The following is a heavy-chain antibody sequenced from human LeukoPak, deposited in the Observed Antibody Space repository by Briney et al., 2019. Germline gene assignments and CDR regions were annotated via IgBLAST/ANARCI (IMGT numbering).Heavy chain of an antibody. D-gene: IGHD6-13*01. Sequence: ASVKVSCKISGDTLSELTIHWVRQAPGEGLEKMGRFDPEYGEKVFAQTFQGRVTITADESTSTAYMELSSLRSEDTAVYYCARGKSSSPVFLYYYYMDVWGKGTTVTISS. V-gene: IGHV1-24*01. CDR3: ARGKSSSPVFLYYYYMDV. J-gene: IGHJ6*03. CDR1: GDTLSELT. CDR2: FDPEYGEK.